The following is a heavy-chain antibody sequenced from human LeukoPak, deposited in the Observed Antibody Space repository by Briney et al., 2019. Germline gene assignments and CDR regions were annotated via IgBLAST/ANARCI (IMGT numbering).Heavy chain of an antibody. V-gene: IGHV3-23*01. CDR3: AKDQYSYGYR. Sequence: GGTLRLSCAASRFTFSSYGMNWVRQAPGKGLEWVSAISGSGDSTYYADSVKGRFTISRDNSKNTLYLQMNSLRAEDTAVYYCAKDQYSYGYRWGQGTLVTVSS. CDR2: ISGSGDST. D-gene: IGHD5-18*01. J-gene: IGHJ4*02. CDR1: RFTFSSYG.